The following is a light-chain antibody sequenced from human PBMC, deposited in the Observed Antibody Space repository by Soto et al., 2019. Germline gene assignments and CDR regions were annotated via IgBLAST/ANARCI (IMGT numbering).Light chain of an antibody. V-gene: IGKV3-15*01. CDR3: QQGHNWPLT. Sequence: EIVMTQSPATLSLSPGERAALSCRASQSINSELAWYQQKPGQPPRLLIYGASTRATGVPARVTGSESGSEFTLTISGLQSEDCAVYYCQQGHNWPLTCGQGTMLEI. CDR2: GAS. J-gene: IGKJ2*01. CDR1: QSINSE.